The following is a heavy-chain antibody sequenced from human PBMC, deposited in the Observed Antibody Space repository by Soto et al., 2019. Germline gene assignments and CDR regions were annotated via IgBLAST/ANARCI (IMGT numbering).Heavy chain of an antibody. CDR1: GFTFSSYA. CDR2: ISYDGNNK. D-gene: IGHD3-22*01. J-gene: IGHJ4*02. Sequence: GGSLRLSCAASGFTFSSYAMHWVRQAPGKGLEWVAVISYDGNNKYYADSVKGRFTISRDNSKNTLYLQMNSLRAEDTAVYYCARHDSGGYYYESGLDYWGQGTLVTVSS. CDR3: ARHDSGGYYYESGLDY. V-gene: IGHV3-30-3*01.